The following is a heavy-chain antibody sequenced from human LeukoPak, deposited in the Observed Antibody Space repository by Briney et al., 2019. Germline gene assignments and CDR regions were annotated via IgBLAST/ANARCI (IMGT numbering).Heavy chain of an antibody. CDR3: AKGDVVTAIFPLDY. J-gene: IGHJ4*02. D-gene: IGHD5-12*01. CDR1: GFTFSSYA. Sequence: GGSLRLSCAASGFTFSSYAMSSVRQPPGKGLEWVSGISGSGGTTYYADSVQGRFTISRDNSKKTLFLQMSSLRAEDTAVYYCAKGDVVTAIFPLDYWGQGTLVIVSS. CDR2: ISGSGGTT. V-gene: IGHV3-23*01.